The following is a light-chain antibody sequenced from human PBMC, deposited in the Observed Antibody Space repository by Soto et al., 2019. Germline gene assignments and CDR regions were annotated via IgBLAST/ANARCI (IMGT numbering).Light chain of an antibody. V-gene: IGKV1-12*01. CDR1: RGIGVR. CDR3: LQVHSFPRT. CDR2: SAS. Sequence: IQMTQSPSSLSASIGDRVTITCRASRGIGVRLAWFQQKPGKAPQYLIQSASTSQSGVPSRFSGSGSGTEFILTINSMPTADAALYYCLQVHSFPRTFGQGTKVDIK. J-gene: IGKJ1*01.